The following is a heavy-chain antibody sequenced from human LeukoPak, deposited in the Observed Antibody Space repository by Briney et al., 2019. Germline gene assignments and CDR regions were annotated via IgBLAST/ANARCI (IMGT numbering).Heavy chain of an antibody. Sequence: GGSLRLSCAASGFTVSSNYMSWVRQAPGKGLEWVSLISGDGGSTYYADSVKGRFTISRDNCKNSLYLQMNSLRTEDTALYYCAKDMEGSGRSGRWYNWFDPWGQGTLVTVSS. CDR3: AKDMEGSGRSGRWYNWFDP. CDR1: GFTVSSNY. J-gene: IGHJ5*02. V-gene: IGHV3-43*02. CDR2: ISGDGGST. D-gene: IGHD1-26*01.